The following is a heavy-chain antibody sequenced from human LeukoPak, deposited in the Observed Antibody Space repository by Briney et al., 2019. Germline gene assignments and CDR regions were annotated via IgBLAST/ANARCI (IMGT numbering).Heavy chain of an antibody. CDR2: ISSSSSYI. CDR3: ARPGHDSSGYYPFDY. CDR1: GFTFDGYT. D-gene: IGHD3-22*01. J-gene: IGHJ4*02. Sequence: PGGSPRLSCAASGFTFDGYTMHWVRQAPGKGLEWVSSISSSSSYIYYADSVKGRFTISRDNAKNSLYLQMNSLRAEDTAVYYCARPGHDSSGYYPFDYWGQGTLVTVSS. V-gene: IGHV3-21*01.